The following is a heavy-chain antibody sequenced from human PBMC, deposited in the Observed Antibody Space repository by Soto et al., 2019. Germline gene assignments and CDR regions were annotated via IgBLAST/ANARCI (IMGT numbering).Heavy chain of an antibody. CDR1: SGSISSSNW. CDR3: ARVSVYYDFWSGYYDY. V-gene: IGHV4-4*02. D-gene: IGHD3-3*01. Sequence: QVQLQESGPGLVKPSGTLSLTCAVSSGSISSSNWWSWVRQPPGKGLEWIGEIYHSGSTNYNPSHKSRVTISVDKSKTQFSLKLSSVTAADTAVYYCARVSVYYDFWSGYYDYWGQGTLVTVSS. CDR2: IYHSGST. J-gene: IGHJ4*02.